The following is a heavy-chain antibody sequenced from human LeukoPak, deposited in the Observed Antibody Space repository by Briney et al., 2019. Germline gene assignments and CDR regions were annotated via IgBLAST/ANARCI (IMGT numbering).Heavy chain of an antibody. J-gene: IGHJ6*03. D-gene: IGHD2-2*02. CDR3: AKIPQFDYYYYMDV. CDR1: GFTFSSYA. CDR2: ISGSGGST. Sequence: PGGPLRLSCAASGFTFSSYAMSWVRQAPGKGLEWVSAISGSGGSTYYADSVKGRFTISRDNSKNTLYLQMNSLRAEDTAVYYCAKIPQFDYYYYMDVWGKGTTVTVSS. V-gene: IGHV3-23*01.